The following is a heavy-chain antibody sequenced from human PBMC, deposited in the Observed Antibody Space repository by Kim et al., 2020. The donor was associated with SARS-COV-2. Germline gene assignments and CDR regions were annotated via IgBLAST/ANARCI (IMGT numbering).Heavy chain of an antibody. CDR3: AKALRDQLLDWGYYYYGMDV. V-gene: IGHV3-23*01. Sequence: GGSLRLSCAASGFTFSSYAMSWVRQAPGKGLEWVSAISGSGGSTYYADSVKGRFTISRDNSKNTLYLQMNSLRAEDTAVYYCAKALRDQLLDWGYYYYGMDVWGQGTTVTVSS. D-gene: IGHD2-2*01. J-gene: IGHJ6*02. CDR1: GFTFSSYA. CDR2: ISGSGGST.